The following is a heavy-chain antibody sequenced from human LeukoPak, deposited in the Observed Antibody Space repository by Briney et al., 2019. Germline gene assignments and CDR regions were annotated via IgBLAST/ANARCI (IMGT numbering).Heavy chain of an antibody. D-gene: IGHD6-25*01. CDR2: INYIGST. J-gene: IGHJ4*02. CDR1: GGSFSGYY. Sequence: PSETLSLTCAVYGGSFSGYYWSWIRQPPGKGLEWTGYINYIGSTYYNPSLKSRITISVDTSKNQFSLYLSSVTAADTAVYYCARTVSSASLFFDYWGQGTLVTVSS. CDR3: ARTVSSASLFFDY. V-gene: IGHV4-34*09.